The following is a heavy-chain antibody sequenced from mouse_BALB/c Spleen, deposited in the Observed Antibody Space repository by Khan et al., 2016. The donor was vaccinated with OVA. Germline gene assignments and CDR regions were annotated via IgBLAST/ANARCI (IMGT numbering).Heavy chain of an antibody. V-gene: IGHV1-7*01. CDR3: ARSGYGSLAY. D-gene: IGHD1-1*01. J-gene: IGHJ3*01. CDR2: INPNSGYT. Sequence: QVQLQQSGAELAKPGASVKMSCKASGYMFTSYWMNWVKQRPGQGLEWIGYINPNSGYTEYNQKFKDKATLTADKSSSTASMQLSSLTSEDSAVYYCARSGYGSLAYWGQGTLFTVST. CDR1: GYMFTSYW.